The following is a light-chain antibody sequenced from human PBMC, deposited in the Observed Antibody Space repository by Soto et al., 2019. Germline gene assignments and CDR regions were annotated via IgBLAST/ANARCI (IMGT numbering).Light chain of an antibody. V-gene: IGKV1-33*01. CDR1: QDISNS. CDR3: QQYYSFPRT. CDR2: DAS. Sequence: DIQMTQSPSSLSASVGDRVTISCQASQDISNSLNWYQQKPGKAPKLLIYDASNLETGVPSRFSGSGSGTDFTLTISCLQSEDFATYYCQQYYSFPRTFGQGTKVDI. J-gene: IGKJ1*01.